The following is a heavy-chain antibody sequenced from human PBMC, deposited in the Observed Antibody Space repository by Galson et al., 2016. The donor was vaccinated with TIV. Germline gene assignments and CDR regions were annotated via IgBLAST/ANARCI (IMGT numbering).Heavy chain of an antibody. CDR1: GFSFSTYA. J-gene: IGHJ3*01. D-gene: IGHD4-23*01. CDR2: IRFDGTNK. CDR3: ARPGNYDGDRRGAFDL. V-gene: IGHV3-33*01. Sequence: SLRLSCAASGFSFSTYAMHWVRQAPGKGLEWVAFIRFDGTNKYYGDSVKGRFTISRDNSKNTLFLQMNSLRAEDTAVYYCARPGNYDGDRRGAFDLWGQGTMVTVSP.